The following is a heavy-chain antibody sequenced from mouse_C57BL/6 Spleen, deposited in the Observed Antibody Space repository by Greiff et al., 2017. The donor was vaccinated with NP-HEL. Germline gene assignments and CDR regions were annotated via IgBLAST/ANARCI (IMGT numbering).Heavy chain of an antibody. J-gene: IGHJ3*01. V-gene: IGHV1-74*01. CDR1: GYTFTSYW. CDR2: IHPSDSDT. CDR3: AIGLYYDYDSWFAY. D-gene: IGHD2-4*01. Sequence: QVQLQQPGAELVKPGASVKVSCKASGYTFTSYWMHWVKQRPGQGLEWIGRIHPSDSDTNYNQKFKGKATLTVDKSSSTDYMQLSSLTSEDSAVYYCAIGLYYDYDSWFAYWGQGTLVTVSA.